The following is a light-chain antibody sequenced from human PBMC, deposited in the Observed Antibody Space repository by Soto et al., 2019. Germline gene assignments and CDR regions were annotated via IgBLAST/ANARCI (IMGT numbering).Light chain of an antibody. Sequence: EIVLTQSPGTLSLSPGESATLSCRASQTVRNNYLAWYQQKPGQAPRLLIYGASSRATGIPDRFSGSGYGTDFTLTISKLEPEDFAVYYCQQYGSTPCTFGQGTNVEIK. V-gene: IGKV3-20*01. CDR2: GAS. CDR1: QTVRNNY. J-gene: IGKJ1*01. CDR3: QQYGSTPCT.